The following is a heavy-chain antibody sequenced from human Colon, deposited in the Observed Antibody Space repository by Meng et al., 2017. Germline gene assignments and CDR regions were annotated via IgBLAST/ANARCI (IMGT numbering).Heavy chain of an antibody. Sequence: EVQLVESAGGLVKPGEFLSVSCEASGFTFSLYAIDWVCQAPGGGLEWVASITSSSNYIHYSDSVKGRFTVSRDNARNSSYLQMDSLRAEDTAVYYCARVGTARPFDYWGQGTLVTVSS. CDR2: ITSSSNYI. J-gene: IGHJ4*02. V-gene: IGHV3-21*01. CDR3: ARVGTARPFDY. CDR1: GFTFSLYA. D-gene: IGHD1-1*01.